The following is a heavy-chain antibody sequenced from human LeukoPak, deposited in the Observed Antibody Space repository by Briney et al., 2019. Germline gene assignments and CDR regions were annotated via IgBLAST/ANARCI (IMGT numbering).Heavy chain of an antibody. CDR2: IKQDGSEK. CDR1: GFTFSSYW. Sequence: GGSLRLSCAASGFTFSSYWMSWVRQAPGKGLEWVANIKQDGSEKYYGDSVKGRFTISRDNAKNSLYLQMNSLRAEDTAVYYCARDIVVVPAAMGEDYYYYGMDVWGQGTTVTVSS. D-gene: IGHD2-2*01. CDR3: ARDIVVVPAAMGEDYYYYGMDV. J-gene: IGHJ6*02. V-gene: IGHV3-7*01.